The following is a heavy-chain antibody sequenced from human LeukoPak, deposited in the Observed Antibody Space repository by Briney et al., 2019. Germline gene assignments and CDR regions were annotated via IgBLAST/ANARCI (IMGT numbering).Heavy chain of an antibody. CDR1: GGSFSGYY. D-gene: IGHD3-10*01. CDR2: INHSGST. V-gene: IGHV4-34*01. J-gene: IGHJ5*02. Sequence: SETLSLTCAVYGGSFSGYYWSWIRQPPGKGLEWIGEINHSGSTNYNPSLKSRVTISVDTSKNQFSLKLSSVTAADTAVYYCARGLVTMVRGVTAMGCSDPWGQGTLVTVSS. CDR3: ARGLVTMVRGVTAMGCSDP.